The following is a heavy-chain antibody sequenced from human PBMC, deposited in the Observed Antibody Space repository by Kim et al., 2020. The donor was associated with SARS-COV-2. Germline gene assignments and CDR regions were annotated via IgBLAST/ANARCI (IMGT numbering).Heavy chain of an antibody. D-gene: IGHD1-26*01. CDR3: ARDNTRRELPFDY. J-gene: IGHJ4*02. Sequence: YAQKFQGRVTMTRDTSTSTVYMELSSLRSEDTAVYYCARDNTRRELPFDYWGQGTLVTVSS. V-gene: IGHV1-46*01.